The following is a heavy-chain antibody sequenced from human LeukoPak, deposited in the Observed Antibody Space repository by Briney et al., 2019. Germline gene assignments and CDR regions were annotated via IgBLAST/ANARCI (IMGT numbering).Heavy chain of an antibody. Sequence: ASVKVSCKASGYTFTAYYLHWVRQAPGQGLEWMGSINPNSGGTNYAQNFQGRVTMTRDTSISTAYMELTSLRSDDTAVYYCARDVAGPWGQGTLVTVSS. V-gene: IGHV1-2*02. CDR1: GYTFTAYY. D-gene: IGHD1-14*01. J-gene: IGHJ5*02. CDR2: INPNSGGT. CDR3: ARDVAGP.